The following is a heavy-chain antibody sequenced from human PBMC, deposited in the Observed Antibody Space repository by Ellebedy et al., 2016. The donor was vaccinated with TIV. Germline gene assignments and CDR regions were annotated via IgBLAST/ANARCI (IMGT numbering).Heavy chain of an antibody. D-gene: IGHD4-17*01. CDR3: AREGAYGDYSQVSFPFDP. V-gene: IGHV3-7*01. J-gene: IGHJ5*02. CDR1: RFSFSSYW. Sequence: GESLKISCAASRFSFSSYWMSWVRQAPGKGLEWVANINQDGNEKDYVDSVKGRFTISRDNGKNSLDLQMNSLRAEDSALYYCAREGAYGDYSQVSFPFDPWGQGTLVIVSS. CDR2: INQDGNEK.